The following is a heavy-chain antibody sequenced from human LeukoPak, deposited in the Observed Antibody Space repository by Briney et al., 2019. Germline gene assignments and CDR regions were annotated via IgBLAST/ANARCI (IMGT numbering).Heavy chain of an antibody. J-gene: IGHJ4*02. Sequence: SETLSPTCTVSGGSISSYYWSWIRQPPGKGLEWIGYIFYSGSTNYNPSLKSRVTISVDTSKNQVSLKLRSVTAADTAVYYCARTNPNFDYWGQGTLVTVSS. CDR1: GGSISSYY. CDR2: IFYSGST. CDR3: ARTNPNFDY. V-gene: IGHV4-59*08.